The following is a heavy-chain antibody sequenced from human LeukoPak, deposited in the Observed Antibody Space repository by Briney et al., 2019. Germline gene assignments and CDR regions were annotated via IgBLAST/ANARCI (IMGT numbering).Heavy chain of an antibody. J-gene: IGHJ4*02. CDR3: AKDRHLFGELPFDY. CDR2: ISYDGSNK. Sequence: GGSLRLSCAASGFTFSSYGMHWVRQAPGKGLEWVAVISYDGSNKYYADSVKGRFTISRDNSKNTLYLQMNSLRAEGTAVYYCAKDRHLFGELPFDYWGQGTLVTVSS. V-gene: IGHV3-30*18. D-gene: IGHD3-10*01. CDR1: GFTFSSYG.